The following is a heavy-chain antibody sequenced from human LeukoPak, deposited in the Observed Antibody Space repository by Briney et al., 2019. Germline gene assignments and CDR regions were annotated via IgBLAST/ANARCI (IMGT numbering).Heavy chain of an antibody. J-gene: IGHJ2*01. CDR2: ISDTGGNT. V-gene: IGHV3-23*01. Sequence: GGSLRLSCAASGFTFSSYAVTWVRQAPGKGLEWVSTISDTGGNTYYADSVKGRFTISRDNSENTLYLQMNSLRAEDTAVYYCAKSRHSSGLRCFDLWGRGTLVTVSS. D-gene: IGHD6-19*01. CDR1: GFTFSSYA. CDR3: AKSRHSSGLRCFDL.